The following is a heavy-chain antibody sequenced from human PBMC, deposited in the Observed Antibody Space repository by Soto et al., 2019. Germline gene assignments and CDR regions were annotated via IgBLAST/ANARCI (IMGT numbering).Heavy chain of an antibody. D-gene: IGHD4-17*01. CDR1: GFSLSTYHMG. V-gene: IGHV2-5*01. J-gene: IGHJ4*02. Sequence: QITLKESGPTLVRPAQTLPLTCDFSGFSLSTYHMGVAWIRQPPGKALEWLALIYWYDDKRYIPSLKYRLAISKDTSSHQVVLTITNMDPGDTATYVCALAGDYDLMTFDHWGPGTLVTFSS. CDR3: ALAGDYDLMTFDH. CDR2: IYWYDDK.